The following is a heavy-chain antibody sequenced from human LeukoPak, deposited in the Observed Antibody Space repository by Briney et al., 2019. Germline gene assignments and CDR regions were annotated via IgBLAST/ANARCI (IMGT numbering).Heavy chain of an antibody. CDR2: ISSSGTTI. D-gene: IGHD2-15*01. V-gene: IGHV3-48*03. CDR3: AKNGDRGAYCSGGSCYPYYYYNMDV. CDR1: GFTFSSYE. J-gene: IGHJ6*03. Sequence: PGGSLRLSCAASGFTFSSYEMNWVRQAPGKGLEWVSCISSSGTTIYYADSVKGRFTISRDSAKNSLYLQMNSLRAEDTAIYYCAKNGDRGAYCSGGSCYPYYYYNMDVWGKGTTVTISS.